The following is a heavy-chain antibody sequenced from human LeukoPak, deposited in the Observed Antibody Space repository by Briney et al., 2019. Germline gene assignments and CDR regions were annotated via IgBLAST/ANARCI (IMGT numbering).Heavy chain of an antibody. CDR3: ARVPHSSGLEMDV. J-gene: IGHJ6*02. Sequence: ASVKVSCKVSGYTLTELSMHWVRQAPGKGLEWMGGFDPEDGETIYAQKFQGRVTITRDTSASTAYMELSSLRSEDTAVYYCARVPHSSGLEMDVWGQGTTVTVSS. D-gene: IGHD6-19*01. CDR1: GYTLTELS. CDR2: FDPEDGET. V-gene: IGHV1-24*01.